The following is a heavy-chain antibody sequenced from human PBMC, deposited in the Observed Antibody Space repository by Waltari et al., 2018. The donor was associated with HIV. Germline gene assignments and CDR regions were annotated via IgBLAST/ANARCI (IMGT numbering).Heavy chain of an antibody. CDR1: GFTFSSYS. V-gene: IGHV3-21*01. CDR3: ARDPTGGSGYYPDY. D-gene: IGHD3-22*01. CDR2: ISSSSSYI. Sequence: QLVESGGGLVKPGGSLRLSCAASGFTFSSYSMNWVRQAPGKGLEWVSSISSSSSYIYYADSVKGRFTISRDNAKNSLYLQMNSLRAEDTAVYYCARDPTGGSGYYPDYWGQGTLVTVSS. J-gene: IGHJ4*02.